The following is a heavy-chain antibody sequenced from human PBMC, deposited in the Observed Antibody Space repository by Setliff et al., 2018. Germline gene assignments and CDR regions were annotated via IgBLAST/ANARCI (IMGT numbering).Heavy chain of an antibody. CDR3: AREGVDTRSSTDYRYYMGL. CDR1: GGTFSSYG. Sequence: GALVKVSCKASGGTFSSYGISWVRQAPGQGLEWLGGTIPNFGTTNYAQEFQGRVTIITDESTSTAYMELSSLRFEDTAVYYCAREGVDTRSSTDYRYYMGLWGKGTTVTVSS. CDR2: TIPNFGTT. V-gene: IGHV1-69*05. D-gene: IGHD5-18*01. J-gene: IGHJ6*03.